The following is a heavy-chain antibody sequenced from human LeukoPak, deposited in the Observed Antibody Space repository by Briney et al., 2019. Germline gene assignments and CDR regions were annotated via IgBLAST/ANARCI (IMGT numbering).Heavy chain of an antibody. J-gene: IGHJ4*02. D-gene: IGHD2-2*01. Sequence: QPGGSLRLSCPASGFTFISYAMNWVRQAPGKGLEWGAVISYDGSNKYYADSVKGRFTISRDNSKNTLYLQMNSLRAEDTAVYYCASQYCSSTSCYEEPFDYWGQGTLVTVSS. CDR3: ASQYCSSTSCYEEPFDY. V-gene: IGHV3-30*16. CDR1: GFTFISYA. CDR2: ISYDGSNK.